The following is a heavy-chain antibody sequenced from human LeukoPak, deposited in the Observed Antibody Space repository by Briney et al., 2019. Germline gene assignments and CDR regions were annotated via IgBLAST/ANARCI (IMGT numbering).Heavy chain of an antibody. V-gene: IGHV4-34*01. J-gene: IGHJ4*02. CDR2: INHSGST. Sequence: SETLSLTCAVYGGSFSGYYWSWIRQPPGKGLEWIGEINHSGSTNYNPSLKSRVTISVDTSKNQFSLKLSSVTAADTAVYYCARGRYVDTAMAPGNFDYWGQGTLVTVSS. CDR3: ARGRYVDTAMAPGNFDY. D-gene: IGHD5-18*01. CDR1: GGSFSGYY.